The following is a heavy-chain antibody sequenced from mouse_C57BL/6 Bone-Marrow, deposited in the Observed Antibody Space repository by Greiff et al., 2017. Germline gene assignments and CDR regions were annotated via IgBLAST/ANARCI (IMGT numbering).Heavy chain of an antibody. CDR1: GYTFTSYW. CDR3: ARALYYFGYFDV. V-gene: IGHV1-50*01. D-gene: IGHD1-1*01. CDR2: IDPSDSYT. Sequence: QVQLQQPGAELVKPGASVKLSCKASGYTFTSYWMQWVKQRPGQGLEWIGEIDPSDSYTNYNQKFKGKATLTVDTASSTAYMQLSSLTSEDSAVYYCARALYYFGYFDVWGTGTTVTGSS. J-gene: IGHJ1*03.